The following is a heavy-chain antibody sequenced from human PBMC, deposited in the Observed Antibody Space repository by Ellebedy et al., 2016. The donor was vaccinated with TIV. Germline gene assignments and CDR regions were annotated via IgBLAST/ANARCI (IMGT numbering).Heavy chain of an antibody. V-gene: IGHV3-30-3*01. CDR2: ISYDGSNK. J-gene: IGHJ4*02. D-gene: IGHD4-17*01. CDR3: ARDSTNYGDYVVDY. CDR1: GFTFSSYA. Sequence: GGSLRLXXAASGFTFSSYAMHWVRQAPGKGLEWVAVISYDGSNKYYADSVKGRFTISRDNSKNTLYLQMNSLRAEDTAVYYCARDSTNYGDYVVDYWGQGTLVTVSS.